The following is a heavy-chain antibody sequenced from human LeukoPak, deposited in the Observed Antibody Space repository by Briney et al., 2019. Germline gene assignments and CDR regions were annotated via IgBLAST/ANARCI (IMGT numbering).Heavy chain of an antibody. J-gene: IGHJ4*02. CDR1: GGTFSSYA. D-gene: IGHD3-22*01. CDR2: IIPIFGTA. V-gene: IGHV1-69*05. CDR3: ARDLLYYYDSSGYKFDY. Sequence: SVKVSCKASGGTFSSYAISWVRQAPGQGLEWMGRIIPIFGTANYAQKFQGRVTITTDESTSTSYMELSSLRSEDTAVYYCARDLLYYYDSSGYKFDYWGQGTLVTVSS.